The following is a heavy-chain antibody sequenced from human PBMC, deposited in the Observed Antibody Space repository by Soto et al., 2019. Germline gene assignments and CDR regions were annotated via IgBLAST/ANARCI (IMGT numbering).Heavy chain of an antibody. CDR1: GYNFINYG. V-gene: IGHV1-18*04. D-gene: IGHD5-12*01. J-gene: IGHJ5*01. CDR2: ISGSNGAT. CDR3: ARDSKWLIITVNWFDS. Sequence: QVQLVQSGAEVKKPGASVKVSCKFSGYNFINYGMTWVRQAPGQGREWMGWISGSNGATKYAQRFQARVTLTTDTSTKTDYMELRSLRLDDTAVYYCARDSKWLIITVNWFDSWGQGTLVTVSS.